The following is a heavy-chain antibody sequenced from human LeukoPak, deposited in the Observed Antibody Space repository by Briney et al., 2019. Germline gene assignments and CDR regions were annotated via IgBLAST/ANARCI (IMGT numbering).Heavy chain of an antibody. CDR3: ARRTFGGVIVWPYYFDY. V-gene: IGHV4-39*01. Sequence: SETLSLTCTVSVGSISSSSYYWGWIRQPPGKGLEWIGSIYYSGSTYYNPSLKSRVTISVYTSKNQFSLKLSSVTAADTAVYYCARRTFGGVIVWPYYFDYWGQGTLVTVSS. CDR1: VGSISSSSYY. D-gene: IGHD3-16*02. CDR2: IYYSGST. J-gene: IGHJ4*02.